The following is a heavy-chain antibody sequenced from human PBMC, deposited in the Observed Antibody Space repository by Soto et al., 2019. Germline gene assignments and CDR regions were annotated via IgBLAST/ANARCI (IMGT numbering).Heavy chain of an antibody. D-gene: IGHD3-3*01. CDR3: ARLYDFWSGSGSGYYYYMDV. J-gene: IGHJ6*03. Sequence: ETLSLTCTVSGGSISSYYWSWIRQPPGKGLEWIGYIYYSGSTNYNPSLKSRVTISVDTSKNQFSLKLSSVTAADTAVYYCARLYDFWSGSGSGYYYYMDVWGKGTTVTVSS. CDR1: GGSISSYY. V-gene: IGHV4-59*08. CDR2: IYYSGST.